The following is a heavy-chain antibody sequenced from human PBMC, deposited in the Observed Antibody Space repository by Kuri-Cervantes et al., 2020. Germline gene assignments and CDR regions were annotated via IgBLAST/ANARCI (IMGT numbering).Heavy chain of an antibody. V-gene: IGHV3-23*01. CDR3: ARANWPTPGRPANWFDP. D-gene: IGHD7-27*01. CDR1: GFTFSSYA. J-gene: IGHJ5*02. CDR2: ISGSGGST. Sequence: GESLKISCAASGFTFSSYAMSWVRQAPGKGLEWVSAISGSGGSTYYADSVKGRFTISRDNSKNTLYLQMNSLRAEDTAVYYCARANWPTPGRPANWFDPWGQGTLVTVSS.